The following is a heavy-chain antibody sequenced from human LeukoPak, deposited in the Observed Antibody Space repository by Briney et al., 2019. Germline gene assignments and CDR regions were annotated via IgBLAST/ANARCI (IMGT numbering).Heavy chain of an antibody. V-gene: IGHV3-21*01. CDR3: ARVYDFWSGHFDY. Sequence: PGGSLRLSCAASGFTFSSYSMNWVRQAAGKGREWVSSISSSSSYIYYADSVKGRFTISRDNAKNSLYLQMNSLRAEDTAVYYCARVYDFWSGHFDYWGQGTLVTVSS. CDR1: GFTFSSYS. CDR2: ISSSSSYI. J-gene: IGHJ4*02. D-gene: IGHD3-3*01.